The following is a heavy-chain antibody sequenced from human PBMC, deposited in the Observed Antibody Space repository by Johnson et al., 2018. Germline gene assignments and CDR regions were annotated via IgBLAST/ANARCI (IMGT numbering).Heavy chain of an antibody. V-gene: IGHV3-30-3*01. J-gene: IGHJ1*01. CDR3: ARDPSVGLGVFQH. CDR2: ISYDGSNK. D-gene: IGHD2-8*01. Sequence: QVQLVESGGGVVQPGRSLRLSCAASGLTFSSYAMHWVRQAPGKGLEWVAVISYDGSNKYYADSVKGRFTISRDNSKNTLYLQMNSLRAEDTAVYYCARDPSVGLGVFQHWGQGTLVTVSS. CDR1: GLTFSSYA.